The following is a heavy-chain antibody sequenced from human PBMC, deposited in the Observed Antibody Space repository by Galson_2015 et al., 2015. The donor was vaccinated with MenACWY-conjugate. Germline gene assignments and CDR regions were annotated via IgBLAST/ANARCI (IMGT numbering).Heavy chain of an antibody. V-gene: IGHV3-73*01. J-gene: IGHJ4*02. D-gene: IGHD2-8*01. CDR1: GFSFSDSA. CDR3: TRQSPLNFGY. Sequence: SLRLSCAASGFSFSDSAMHWVRQASGKGLEWVGRIRSKRNNYATTYAASVQGRFTISRDESERTAYLHMNSLKTEDTAIYYCTRQSPLNFGYWGQGVLVTVSS. CDR2: IRSKRNNYAT.